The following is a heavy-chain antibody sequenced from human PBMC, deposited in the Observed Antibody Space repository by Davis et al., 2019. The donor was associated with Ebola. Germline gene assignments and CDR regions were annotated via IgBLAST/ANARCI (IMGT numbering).Heavy chain of an antibody. CDR1: GYRFTSYW. CDR3: ARRGYCSGTACPWGWFES. CDR2: IYPDDSDT. Sequence: GGSLRLSCKGSGYRFTSYWIGWVRQMPGRGLQWMGIIYPDDSDTTYSPSFQGQITISADRSISTAYLQWTSLKASDTAMYYCARRGYCSGTACPWGWFESWGQGTLVTVSS. J-gene: IGHJ5*01. D-gene: IGHD2-2*03. V-gene: IGHV5-51*01.